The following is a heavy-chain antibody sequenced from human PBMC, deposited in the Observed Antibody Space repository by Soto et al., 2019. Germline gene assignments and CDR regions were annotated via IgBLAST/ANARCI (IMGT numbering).Heavy chain of an antibody. Sequence: PGGSLRLSCAATGFRFNDYYMTWIRQAPGKGLEWVSYISSGSSTIYYAHSVKGRFTISRDNAKNSLYLQMNSLRAEDTAVYYCATSSGALAASFPYYFDYWGQGTLVTVYS. J-gene: IGHJ4*02. V-gene: IGHV3-11*01. CDR1: GFRFNDYY. D-gene: IGHD6-25*01. CDR3: ATSSGALAASFPYYFDY. CDR2: ISSGSSTI.